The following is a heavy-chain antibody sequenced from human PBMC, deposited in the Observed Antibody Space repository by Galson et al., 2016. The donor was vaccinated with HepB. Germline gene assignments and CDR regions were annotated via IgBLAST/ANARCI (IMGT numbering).Heavy chain of an antibody. V-gene: IGHV4-61*01. CDR1: GGPVSDGSYY. CDR2: IYYTGST. CDR3: ARVGYYGSGRAYYFDY. J-gene: IGHJ4*02. Sequence: SETLSLTCTVSGGPVSDGSYYWSWIRQPPGKALEWIGFIYYTGSTNYNPSLKSRVTISVDTSKNQLSLNLRSVTAADTALYHCARVGYYGSGRAYYFDYWGQGTLVIVSS. D-gene: IGHD3-10*01.